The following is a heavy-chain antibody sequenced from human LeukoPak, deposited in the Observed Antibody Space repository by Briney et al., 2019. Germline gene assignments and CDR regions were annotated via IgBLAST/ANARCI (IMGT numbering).Heavy chain of an antibody. CDR1: GGSISSYY. D-gene: IGHD3-10*01. V-gene: IGHV4-59*12. CDR3: ARGRSYYYGSGSLRGRTYYYGMDV. Sequence: SEALSLTCTVSGGSISSYYWSWIRQPPGKGLEWLGYIYYSGSTNYNPSLKSRVTISVDTSKNQFSLKLSSVTAADTAVYYCARGRSYYYGSGSLRGRTYYYGMDVWGQGTTVTVSS. CDR2: IYYSGST. J-gene: IGHJ6*02.